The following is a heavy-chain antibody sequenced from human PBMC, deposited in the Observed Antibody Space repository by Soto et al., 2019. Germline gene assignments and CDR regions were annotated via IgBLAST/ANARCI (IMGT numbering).Heavy chain of an antibody. J-gene: IGHJ3*02. V-gene: IGHV2-26*01. CDR1: GFSLSNARMG. CDR2: IFSNDEK. D-gene: IGHD3-22*01. CDR3: ARIREYYYDSSGYRDDAFDI. Sequence: GPTLVNPTETLTLTCTVSGFSLSNARMGVSWIRQPPGKALEWLAHIFSNDEKSYSTSLKSRLTISKDTSKSQVVLTMTNMDPVDTATYYCARIREYYYDSSGYRDDAFDIWGQGTMVTVSS.